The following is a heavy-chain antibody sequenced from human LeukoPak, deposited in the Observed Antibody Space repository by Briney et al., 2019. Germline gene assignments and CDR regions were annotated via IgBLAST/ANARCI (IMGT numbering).Heavy chain of an antibody. V-gene: IGHV1-2*02. J-gene: IGHJ3*02. CDR1: GYTFTGYY. CDR3: ASYFYDSSGYIPGAFDI. D-gene: IGHD3-22*01. CDR2: INPNSGGT. Sequence: ASVKVSCKASGYTFTGYYMHWVRQAPGQGLEWMGWINPNSGGTNYAQKFQGRVTITADKSTSTAYMELSSLRSEDTAVYYCASYFYDSSGYIPGAFDIWGQGTMVTVSS.